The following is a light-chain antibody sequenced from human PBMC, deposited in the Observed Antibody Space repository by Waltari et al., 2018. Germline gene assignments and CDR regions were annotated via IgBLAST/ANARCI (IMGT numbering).Light chain of an antibody. J-gene: IGLJ6*01. CDR3: GTWDSSLSAGV. CDR1: SSNIGNHY. V-gene: IGLV1-51*01. Sequence: QSVLTQPPSVSAAPGQKVTISCSGSSSNIGNHYVSWYQQLPGTAPKLLIYDNSERPSGIPDRFSGSKSGTSATLGITGLQTGDEADYYCGTWDSSLSAGVFGSGTKVTVL. CDR2: DNS.